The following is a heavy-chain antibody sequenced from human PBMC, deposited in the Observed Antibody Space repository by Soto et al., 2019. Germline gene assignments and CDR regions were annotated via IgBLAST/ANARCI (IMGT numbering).Heavy chain of an antibody. CDR1: GGSISSYY. J-gene: IGHJ5*02. CDR2: IYYSGST. V-gene: IGHV4-59*01. CDR3: ARDLTSSGYDP. Sequence: QVQLQESGPGLVKPSETLSLTCTVSGGSISSYYWSWIRQPPGKGLEWIGYIYYSGSTNYNPSLKSRVTISVDTSKNQFSLKLSSVTAADTAVYYCARDLTSSGYDPWGQGTLVTVSS. D-gene: IGHD5-12*01.